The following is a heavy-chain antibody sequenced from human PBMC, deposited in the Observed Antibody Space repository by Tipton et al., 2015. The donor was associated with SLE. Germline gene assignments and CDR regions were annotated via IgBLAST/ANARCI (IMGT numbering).Heavy chain of an antibody. CDR1: GFTFPNYW. CDR2: LSTDGSVT. CDR3: ARAPTISVAGTTDPFGMDV. V-gene: IGHV3-74*01. Sequence: SLRLSCAASGFTFPNYWMHWVRQAPGKGLVWVSRLSTDGSVTTYAASVKGRLTISRDNAKNTLYLQMRSLRVEDTGIYYCARAPTISVAGTTDPFGMDVWGPGTRVTVSS. J-gene: IGHJ6*02. D-gene: IGHD6-19*01.